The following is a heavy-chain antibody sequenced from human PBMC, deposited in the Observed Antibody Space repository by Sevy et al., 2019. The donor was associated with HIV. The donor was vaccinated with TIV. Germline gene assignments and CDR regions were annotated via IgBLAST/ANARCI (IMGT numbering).Heavy chain of an antibody. D-gene: IGHD2-15*01. Sequence: GESLKISCQASGYSFTAYWIGWVRQMPGKGLEWKGILFPGNSDIRTFQGQVTVSVDKSINTAYLQWGSLKASDSAMYYCARGGHLPLDAFDIWGQGTKVTVSS. CDR1: GYSFTAYW. CDR2: LFPGNSDI. V-gene: IGHV5-51*01. CDR3: ARGGHLPLDAFDI. J-gene: IGHJ3*02.